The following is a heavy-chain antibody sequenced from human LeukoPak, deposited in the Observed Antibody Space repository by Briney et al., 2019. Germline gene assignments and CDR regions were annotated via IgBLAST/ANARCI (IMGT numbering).Heavy chain of an antibody. CDR1: GGSISSSSYY. J-gene: IGHJ4*02. D-gene: IGHD6-13*01. CDR3: ARIRYSSSSYHFDY. V-gene: IGHV4-39*01. CDR2: IYYSGST. Sequence: SETLSLTCTVSGGSISSSSYYWGWIRQPPGEGLEWIGSIYYSGSTYYNPSLKSRVTISVDTSKNQFSLKLSSVTAADTAVYYCARIRYSSSSYHFDYWGQGTLVTVSS.